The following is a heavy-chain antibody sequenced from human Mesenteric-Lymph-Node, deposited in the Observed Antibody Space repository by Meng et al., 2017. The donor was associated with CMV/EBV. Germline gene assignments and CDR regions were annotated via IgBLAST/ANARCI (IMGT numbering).Heavy chain of an antibody. J-gene: IGHJ4*02. CDR3: AKAAEPYSGRGRGYFDY. D-gene: IGHD1-26*01. Sequence: GGPLRLSCAASGFTFSDYAVHWVRQAPGKGLEGVAVISYDGNKKFFVDFVKGRFTISRDNSENTMYLQMKSLRSDDTAVYYCAKAAEPYSGRGRGYFDYWGQGTLVTVSS. CDR2: ISYDGNKK. CDR1: GFTFSDYA. V-gene: IGHV3-30*04.